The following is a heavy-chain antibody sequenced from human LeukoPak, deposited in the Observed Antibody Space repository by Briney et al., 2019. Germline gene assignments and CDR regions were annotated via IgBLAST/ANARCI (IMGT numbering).Heavy chain of an antibody. CDR3: ARYCSSTSCHGYWFDP. CDR2: IYHSGST. J-gene: IGHJ5*02. V-gene: IGHV4-30-2*01. Sequence: PSQTLSLTCAVSGGSLSSGGYSWSWLRQPPGKGLEWIGYIYHSGSTYYNPSLKRRVTISVDRSKNQFSLKLSSVTAADTAVYYCARYCSSTSCHGYWFDPWGQGTLVTVSS. CDR1: GGSLSSGGYS. D-gene: IGHD2-2*01.